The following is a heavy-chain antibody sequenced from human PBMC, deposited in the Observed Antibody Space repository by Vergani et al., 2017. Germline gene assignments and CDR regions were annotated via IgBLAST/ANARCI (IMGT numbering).Heavy chain of an antibody. D-gene: IGHD1-1*01. CDR2: IYYSGST. Sequence: QVQLQESGPGLVKPSETLSLTCTVSGGSISSYYWSWIRQPPGKGLEWIGYIYYSGSTNYNPSLTSRVTISVDTSKNQFSLKLSSVTAADTAVYYCARGLGTFDYWGQGTLVTVSS. CDR1: GGSISSYY. V-gene: IGHV4-59*08. J-gene: IGHJ4*02. CDR3: ARGLGTFDY.